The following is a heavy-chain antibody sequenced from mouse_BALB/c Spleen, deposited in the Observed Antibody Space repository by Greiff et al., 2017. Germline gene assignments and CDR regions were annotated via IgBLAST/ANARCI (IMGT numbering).Heavy chain of an antibody. CDR2: ILPGSGST. CDR3: ARRLRQYCYAMDY. D-gene: IGHD3-2*02. Sequence: QVQLQQSGAELMKPGASVKISCKATGYTFSSYWIEWVKQRPGHGLEWIGEILPGSGSTNYNEKFKGKATFTADTSSNTAYMQLSSLTSEDSAVYYCARRLRQYCYAMDYWGQGTSVTVSS. J-gene: IGHJ4*01. CDR1: GYTFSSYW. V-gene: IGHV1-9*01.